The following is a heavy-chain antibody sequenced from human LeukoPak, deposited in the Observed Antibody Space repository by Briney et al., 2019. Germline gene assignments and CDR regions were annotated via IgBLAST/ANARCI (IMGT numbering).Heavy chain of an antibody. CDR3: ARAGQSDY. J-gene: IGHJ4*02. CDR1: GFTFSSYA. Sequence: TGGSLRLSCAASGFTFSSYAMSWVRQAPGKGLEWVSAISGSGGSAYYADSVKGRFTTSRDNAKNSLFLQVNSLRAEDTAVYYCARAGQSDYWGQGTLVTVSS. CDR2: ISGSGGSA. V-gene: IGHV3-23*01.